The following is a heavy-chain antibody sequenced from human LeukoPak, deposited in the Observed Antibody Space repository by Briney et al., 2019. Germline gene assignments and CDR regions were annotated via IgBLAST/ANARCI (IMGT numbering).Heavy chain of an antibody. D-gene: IGHD3-22*01. Sequence: GGSLRLSCAASGFTFYDYGMSWVRQVPGKGLEWVSGINWSGVRVGYGDSVKGRFTISRDNAKNSLYLQMNSLRADDTALYYCARTYDSTDYWGQGTLVTVSS. CDR2: INWSGVRV. CDR1: GFTFYDYG. V-gene: IGHV3-20*04. J-gene: IGHJ4*02. CDR3: ARTYDSTDY.